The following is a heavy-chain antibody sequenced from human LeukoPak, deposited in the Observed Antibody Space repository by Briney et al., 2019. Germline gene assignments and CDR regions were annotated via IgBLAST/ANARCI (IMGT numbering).Heavy chain of an antibody. D-gene: IGHD3-3*01. Sequence: PSETLSLTCSVSGGSISSYYWSWIRQPPGKGLEWIGYIYDSGSTSYNPSLQSRVTISIDTSKNQFYLRLTSVTAADTAVYYCARGGSYYDFWSGYYDYYYMDVWGKGTTVTVSS. CDR1: GGSISSYY. V-gene: IGHV4-59*01. CDR2: IYDSGST. CDR3: ARGGSYYDFWSGYYDYYYMDV. J-gene: IGHJ6*03.